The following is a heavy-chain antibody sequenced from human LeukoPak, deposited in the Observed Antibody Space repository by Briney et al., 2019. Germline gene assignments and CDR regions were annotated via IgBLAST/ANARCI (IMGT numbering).Heavy chain of an antibody. CDR1: GFTLTGYS. V-gene: IGHV3-21*01. CDR2: ISSSGSYI. CDR3: ARDRGDRSTTSCMVDWFDP. D-gene: IGHD2-2*01. Sequence: PGGSLRLSCAASGFTLTGYSMHWVRQAPGKGLEWVSSISSSGSYIHYADSVKGRFTVSRDNAKNSLYLQMNSLRAEDTAVYYCARDRGDRSTTSCMVDWFDPWGQGTLVTVSS. J-gene: IGHJ5*02.